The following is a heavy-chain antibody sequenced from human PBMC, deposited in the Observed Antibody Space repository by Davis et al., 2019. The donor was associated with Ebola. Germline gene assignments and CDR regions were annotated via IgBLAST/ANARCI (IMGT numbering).Heavy chain of an antibody. Sequence: GESLKISCKGSGYSFTSYWISWVRQMPGKGLEWMGRIDPSDSYTNYSPSFQGHVTIPADKSISTAYLQWSSLKASDTAMYYCARSPHYYDSSGYYSLGRDYYYYYMDVWGKGTTVTVSS. D-gene: IGHD3-22*01. CDR2: IDPSDSYT. CDR3: ARSPHYYDSSGYYSLGRDYYYYYMDV. CDR1: GYSFTSYW. J-gene: IGHJ6*03. V-gene: IGHV5-10-1*01.